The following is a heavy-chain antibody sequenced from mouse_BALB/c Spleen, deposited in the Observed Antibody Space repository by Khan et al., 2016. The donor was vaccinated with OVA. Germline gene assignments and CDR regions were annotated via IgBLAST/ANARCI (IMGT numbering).Heavy chain of an antibody. CDR2: IYPGSDST. J-gene: IGHJ3*01. CDR1: GYTFTDYV. CDR3: ARAGWDVFDY. D-gene: IGHD4-1*01. V-gene: IGHV1-77*01. Sequence: QVQLQQSGPELVKPGASVKMSCKASGYTFTDYVMNWVKQRNGQGLEWIGQIYPGSDSTYYNEKFKGKATLTADRSSRTAYMQLSNLTSEDSAVDFGARAGWDVFDYWGQGTLVTVSA.